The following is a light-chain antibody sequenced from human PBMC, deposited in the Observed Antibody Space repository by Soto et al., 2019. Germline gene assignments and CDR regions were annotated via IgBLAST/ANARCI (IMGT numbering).Light chain of an antibody. CDR2: EVI. V-gene: IGLV2-14*01. Sequence: QSALTQPRSVSGSPGQSVTISCTGTSSDVAAYNYVSWYQQHPGKAPKLMIYEVINRPSGVSNRFSGTKSGNTASLTISGLQAEDEADYYCSSYTSTNTYVVFGGGTKLTVL. CDR1: SSDVAAYNY. CDR3: SSYTSTNTYVV. J-gene: IGLJ2*01.